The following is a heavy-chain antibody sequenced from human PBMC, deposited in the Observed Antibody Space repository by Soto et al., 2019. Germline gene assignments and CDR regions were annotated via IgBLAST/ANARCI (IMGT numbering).Heavy chain of an antibody. CDR3: ARWVTMARGLTANYYYYYMDV. V-gene: IGHV4-34*01. CDR2: INHSGST. CDR1: GGSFRGYH. D-gene: IGHD3-10*01. Sequence: QVQLQQWGAGLLKPSETLSLTCAVYGGSFRGYHSSWIRQPPGKGLEWIGEINHSGSTNYHPSLKSRVTISLDTSKNQFSLKLSSVTAADTAVYYCARWVTMARGLTANYYYYYMDVWGKGTTVTVSS. J-gene: IGHJ6*03.